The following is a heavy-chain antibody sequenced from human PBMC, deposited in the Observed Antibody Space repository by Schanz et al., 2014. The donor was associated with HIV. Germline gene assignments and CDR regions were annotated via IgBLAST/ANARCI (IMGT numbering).Heavy chain of an antibody. Sequence: EVQLVESGGGLVKPGGSLRLSCEASGFTFDSQSMNWVRQAPGKGLEWVSSISSGSDYTYYAESLTGRFTISRDNAKNSLFLHMNSLRAEDAALHYCAREQYGERYFDYWGQGTLVTVSS. V-gene: IGHV3-21*01. J-gene: IGHJ4*02. D-gene: IGHD3-10*01. CDR2: ISSGSDYT. CDR1: GFTFDSQS. CDR3: AREQYGERYFDY.